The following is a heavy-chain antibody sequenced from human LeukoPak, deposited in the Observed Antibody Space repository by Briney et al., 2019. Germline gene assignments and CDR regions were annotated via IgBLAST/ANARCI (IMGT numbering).Heavy chain of an antibody. CDR2: ISYDGSNK. V-gene: IGHV3-30*18. Sequence: GGSLRLSCAASGFTFSSCGMHWVRQAPGKGLEWVAVISYDGSNKYYADSVKGRFTISRDNSKNTLYLQMSSLRAEGTAVYYCAKASDYDFWSGLDYWGQGTLVTVSS. D-gene: IGHD3-3*01. J-gene: IGHJ4*02. CDR1: GFTFSSCG. CDR3: AKASDYDFWSGLDY.